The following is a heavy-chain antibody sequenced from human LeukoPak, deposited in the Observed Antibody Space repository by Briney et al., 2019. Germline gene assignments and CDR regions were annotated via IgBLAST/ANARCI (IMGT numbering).Heavy chain of an antibody. V-gene: IGHV4-39*07. J-gene: IGHJ6*02. D-gene: IGHD2-2*01. Sequence: SETLSLTCTVSGGSISSSSYYWGWIRQPPGKGLEWIGRIFYSGITYYNPSFKSRVTMSVDTSKNQFSLKLSSATAADTAVYYCARSVSVVPAAPLPYQIKVYYYGMDVWGQGTTVTVSS. CDR1: GGSISSSSYY. CDR2: IFYSGIT. CDR3: ARSVSVVPAAPLPYQIKVYYYGMDV.